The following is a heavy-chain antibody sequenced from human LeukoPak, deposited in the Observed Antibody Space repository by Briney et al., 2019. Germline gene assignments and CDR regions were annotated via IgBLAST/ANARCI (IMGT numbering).Heavy chain of an antibody. V-gene: IGHV3-48*02. D-gene: IGHD5-24*01. J-gene: IGHJ3*02. CDR2: ISSSSSII. CDR3: ARGTWDGDRTFDI. Sequence: GGSLRLSCAASGFTFSSYSMNWVRQAPGKGLEWISYISSSSSIIYYTPSVKGRFTISRDNGKSSLYLQMNSLRDDDAAVYFCARGTWDGDRTFDIWGQGAMVTVSS. CDR1: GFTFSSYS.